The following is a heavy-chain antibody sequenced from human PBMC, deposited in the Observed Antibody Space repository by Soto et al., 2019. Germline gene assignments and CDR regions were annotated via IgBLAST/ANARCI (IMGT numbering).Heavy chain of an antibody. D-gene: IGHD4-17*01. CDR2: IYYSGST. CDR1: GGSISSYY. Sequence: SETLSLTCTVSGGSISSYYWSWIRQPPGKGLEWIGYIYYSGSTNYNPSLKSRVTISVDTSKNQFSLKLSSVTAADTAVYYCARAQVPSHPYGDSTMNNWFDPWGQGTLVTVSS. V-gene: IGHV4-59*01. CDR3: ARAQVPSHPYGDSTMNNWFDP. J-gene: IGHJ5*02.